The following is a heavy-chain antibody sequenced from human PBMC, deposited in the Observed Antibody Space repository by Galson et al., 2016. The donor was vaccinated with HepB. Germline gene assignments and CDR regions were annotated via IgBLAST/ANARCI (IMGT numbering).Heavy chain of an antibody. V-gene: IGHV3-53*01. CDR2: IYSVGST. J-gene: IGHJ4*02. D-gene: IGHD2-15*01. CDR1: GFTVGSND. CDR3: AGGIVAAV. Sequence: SLRLSCAASGFTVGSNDVSWVRQDPGKGLEWVSVIYSVGSTNYAESVKGRFTISRDNSKNTVYLQMNSLRAEDTAVYYCAGGIVAAVWGQGTLVTVSS.